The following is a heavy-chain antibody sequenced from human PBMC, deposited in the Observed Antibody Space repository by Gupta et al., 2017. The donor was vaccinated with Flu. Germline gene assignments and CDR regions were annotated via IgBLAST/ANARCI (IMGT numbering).Heavy chain of an antibody. CDR2: ISGSGGST. Sequence: EVQLLESGGGLVQPGGSLRLSCAASGFTFSSYAMSWVRQAPGKGLEWVSAISGSGGSTYYADSVKGRFTISRDNSKNTLYLQMNSLRAEDTAVYYCAKQEALGYCSGGSCYSLYPDAFDIWGQGTMVTVSS. V-gene: IGHV3-23*01. D-gene: IGHD2-15*01. CDR1: GFTFSSYA. CDR3: AKQEALGYCSGGSCYSLYPDAFDI. J-gene: IGHJ3*02.